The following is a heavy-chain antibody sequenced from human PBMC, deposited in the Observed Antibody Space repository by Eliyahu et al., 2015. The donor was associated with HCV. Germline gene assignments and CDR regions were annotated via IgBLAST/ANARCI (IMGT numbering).Heavy chain of an antibody. Sequence: QVQLVQSXAEVKKPGXXIKVSCKTSXYTXTDYYIHWMRQAPGQGLGWMGWINPNRDDDPRYAPKFQGRVTMTRDTSIKTGYMELTSLTSDDTAIYYCARESRRLAIYAFDIWGQGTMVTVSS. V-gene: IGHV1-2*02. CDR3: ARESRRLAIYAFDI. CDR2: INPNRDDDP. CDR1: XYTXTDYY. J-gene: IGHJ3*02. D-gene: IGHD3-9*01.